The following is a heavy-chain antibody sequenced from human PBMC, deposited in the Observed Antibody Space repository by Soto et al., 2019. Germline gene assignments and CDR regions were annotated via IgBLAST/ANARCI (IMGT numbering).Heavy chain of an antibody. CDR3: GRVMIGTSRHTDSDY. D-gene: IGHD2-2*01. Sequence: ASETLSLTCSVSGASISSRDYYWGWIRQTPGKGRAWIGNIDYNGVTYYNPSLKSRVTVSKDTSKNQFSLKVASVTAADTAIYYCGRVMIGTSRHTDSDYWGQGTQVTGAS. CDR1: GASISSRDYY. V-gene: IGHV4-39*01. J-gene: IGHJ4*02. CDR2: IDYNGVT.